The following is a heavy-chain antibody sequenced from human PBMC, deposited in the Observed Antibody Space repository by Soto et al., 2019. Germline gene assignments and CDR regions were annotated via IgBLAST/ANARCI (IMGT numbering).Heavy chain of an antibody. D-gene: IGHD2-2*01. Sequence: QSRTQTGTASGDRVSYNSAASNSIRQSQSRGLEWLGRTYYRSKWYNDYAASVTGRIAINPDTSRNQFSLQLNSVIPEDTAVYYCTRAPIPAAAGNWLDLSGQRILVTVSS. J-gene: IGHJ5*02. CDR1: GDRVSYNSAA. CDR3: TRAPIPAAAGNWLDL. CDR2: TYYRSKWYN. V-gene: IGHV6-1*01.